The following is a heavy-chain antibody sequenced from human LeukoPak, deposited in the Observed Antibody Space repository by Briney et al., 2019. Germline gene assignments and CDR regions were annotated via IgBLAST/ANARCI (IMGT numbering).Heavy chain of an antibody. CDR1: GFTFSSYA. CDR3: AKVGAAAWGTAFDI. J-gene: IGHJ3*02. CDR2: ISGSGTST. Sequence: GGSLRLSCAASGFTFSSYAMSWVRQAPGKGLEWVSGISGSGTSTYYADSVKGRFTVSRDNSKNTLYLQMHGLRAEDTAIYYCAKVGAAAWGTAFDIWGQGTLVTVSS. D-gene: IGHD6-13*01. V-gene: IGHV3-23*01.